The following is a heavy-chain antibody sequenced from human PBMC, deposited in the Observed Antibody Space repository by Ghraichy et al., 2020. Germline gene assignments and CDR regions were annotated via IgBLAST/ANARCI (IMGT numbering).Heavy chain of an antibody. CDR1: GFTFSSYG. J-gene: IGHJ3*02. D-gene: IGHD6-13*01. Sequence: GSLRLSCAASGFTFSSYGMHWVRQAPGKGLEWVAVISYDGSNKYYADSVKGRFTISRDNSKNTLYLQMNSLRAEDTAVYYCAKDGLRIAAVPNDAFDIWGQGTMVTVSS. CDR2: ISYDGSNK. CDR3: AKDGLRIAAVPNDAFDI. V-gene: IGHV3-30*18.